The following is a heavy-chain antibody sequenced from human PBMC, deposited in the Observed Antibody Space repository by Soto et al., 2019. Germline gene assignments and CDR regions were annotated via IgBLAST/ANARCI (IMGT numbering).Heavy chain of an antibody. D-gene: IGHD3-3*01. CDR1: GGSFSGYY. J-gene: IGHJ5*02. V-gene: IGHV4-34*01. CDR2: INDSGNT. CDR3: ARSGVFWSGSIAYNWFDP. Sequence: PSETLSRTCVVYGGSFSGYYWTWIRQPPGKGLEWIGEINDSGNTNYNPSLKSRVTMSVDTSKNQFSLKLNSVTAADTAVYYCARSGVFWSGSIAYNWFDPWGQGTLVTVSS.